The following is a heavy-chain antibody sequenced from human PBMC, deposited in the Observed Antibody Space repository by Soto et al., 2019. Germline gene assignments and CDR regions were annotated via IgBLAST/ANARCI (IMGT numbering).Heavy chain of an antibody. J-gene: IGHJ5*02. CDR3: ARHPLGLFDP. D-gene: IGHD7-27*01. Sequence: SETLSLTCTVSGGSISSYYWSWIRQPPGKGLEWIGYIYYSGSTNYNPSLKSRVTISVDTSKNQFSLKLSSVTAADTAVYYCARHPLGLFDPWGQGTLVTVSS. CDR1: GGSISSYY. CDR2: IYYSGST. V-gene: IGHV4-59*08.